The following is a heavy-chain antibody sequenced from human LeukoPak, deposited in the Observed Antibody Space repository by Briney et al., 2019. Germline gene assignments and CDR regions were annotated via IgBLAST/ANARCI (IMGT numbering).Heavy chain of an antibody. D-gene: IGHD6-13*01. CDR3: AKISSSWYMSVY. J-gene: IGHJ4*02. CDR2: IKQDGSEK. CDR1: GFTFSSYW. V-gene: IGHV3-7*01. Sequence: QPGGSLRLSCAASGFTFSSYWMSWVRQAPGKGLEWVASIKQDGSEKYYVDSVKGRFTISRDNAKNSLYLQMNSLRAEDTAVYYGAKISSSWYMSVYWGQGTLVTVSS.